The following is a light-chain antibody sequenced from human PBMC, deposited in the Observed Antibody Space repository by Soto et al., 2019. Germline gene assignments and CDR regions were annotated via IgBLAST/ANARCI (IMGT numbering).Light chain of an antibody. Sequence: EIVMTQSPATVSVSPQERATLSCRASQSGTSKLAWYQQKRCQALRLLIYGSSTRGTGIPARFSGSGSGTEFSLTISSLPSEDFAVYYCQQYDNWPPWTFGQGTKVEIK. CDR1: QSGTSK. CDR3: QQYDNWPPWT. J-gene: IGKJ1*01. V-gene: IGKV3-15*01. CDR2: GSS.